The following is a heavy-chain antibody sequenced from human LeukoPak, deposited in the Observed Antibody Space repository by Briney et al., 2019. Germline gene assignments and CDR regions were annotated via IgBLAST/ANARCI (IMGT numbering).Heavy chain of an antibody. J-gene: IGHJ6*02. CDR2: VNRDGSET. Sequence: GGSLRLSCAASGYTLSNHWMTWVRQVPGRGPEWVANVNRDGSETYYLDSVKGRFTISKDNAKNSLYLQMNSLRAEDTALYHCARNNGMDVWGQGTTVIVSS. CDR3: ARNNGMDV. CDR1: GYTLSNHW. V-gene: IGHV3-7*03.